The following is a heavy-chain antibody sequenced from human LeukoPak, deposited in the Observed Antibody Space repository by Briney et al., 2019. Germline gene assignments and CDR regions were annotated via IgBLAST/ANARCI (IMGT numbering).Heavy chain of an antibody. J-gene: IGHJ4*02. Sequence: SETLSLTCTVSGVSIGSHYWSWIRQSPGRGLEWIGCVYNSGTTVYNPSLTGRVTISVDTSKNQYSLNLRSVTAADAAVYYCARDAYWGQGILVTVSS. CDR2: VYNSGTT. CDR1: GVSIGSHY. V-gene: IGHV4-59*11. CDR3: ARDAY.